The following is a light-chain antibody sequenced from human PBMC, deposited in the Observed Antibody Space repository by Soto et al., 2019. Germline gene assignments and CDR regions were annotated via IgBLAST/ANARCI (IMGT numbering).Light chain of an antibody. J-gene: IGLJ1*01. V-gene: IGLV1-40*01. Sequence: QSVLTQPPSVSGAPGQRITISCTGTSSNIGAGYDVHWYQQLPGTAPKLLIYVNINRPSGVPDRFSGSKSGTSASLTITGLQAEDEADYYCQPYDSSLSEGVFGTGTKLTVL. CDR1: SSNIGAGYD. CDR2: VNI. CDR3: QPYDSSLSEGV.